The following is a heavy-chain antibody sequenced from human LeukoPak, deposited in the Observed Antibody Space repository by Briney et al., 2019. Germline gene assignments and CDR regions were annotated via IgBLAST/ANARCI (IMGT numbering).Heavy chain of an antibody. D-gene: IGHD3-3*01. J-gene: IGHJ3*02. CDR3: AREEGGLGFWSGTDAFDI. CDR2: IYHGGST. Sequence: PSETLSLTCTVSGYSISSGYYWGWIRQPPGKGLEWIGSIYHGGSTYYNPSLKSRVTISVDTSKNQFSLKLSSVTAADTAVYYCAREEGGLGFWSGTDAFDIWGQGTMATVSS. V-gene: IGHV4-38-2*02. CDR1: GYSISSGYY.